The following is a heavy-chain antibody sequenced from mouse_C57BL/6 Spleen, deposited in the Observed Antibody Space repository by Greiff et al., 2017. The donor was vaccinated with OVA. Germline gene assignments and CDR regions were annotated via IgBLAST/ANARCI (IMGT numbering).Heavy chain of an antibody. CDR2: IYPGAGDT. CDR3: ARGGYDYDDFDY. CDR1: GYAFSSSW. V-gene: IGHV1-82*01. D-gene: IGHD2-4*01. Sequence: QVQLQQSGPELVKPGASVKISCKASGYAFSSSWMNWVKQRPGKGLEWIGRIYPGAGDTPSNGKFKGKATLTADKSSSTAYMQLSSLTSEDSAVYFCARGGYDYDDFDYWGQGTTLTVSS. J-gene: IGHJ2*01.